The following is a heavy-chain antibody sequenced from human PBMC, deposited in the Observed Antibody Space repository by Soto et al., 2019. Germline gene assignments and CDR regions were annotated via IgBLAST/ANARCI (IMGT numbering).Heavy chain of an antibody. CDR2: IYYRGST. V-gene: IGHV4-4*02. D-gene: IGHD3-16*01. J-gene: IGHJ4*02. CDR3: ARDRGGLTYAYDY. CDR1: GGSLSGINW. Sequence: SETLSLTCAVSGGSLSGINWWRWVRQSPGKGLEWIGEIYYRGSTNYNPSLKSRVTISIDKSTNQFSLKLNSVTAADTAVYYCARDRGGLTYAYDYWGQGTLVTVSS.